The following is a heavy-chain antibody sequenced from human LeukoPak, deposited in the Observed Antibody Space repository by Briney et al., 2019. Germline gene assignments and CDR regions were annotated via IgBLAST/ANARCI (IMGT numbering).Heavy chain of an antibody. V-gene: IGHV4-59*12. CDR1: GGSISNYY. Sequence: SETLSLTCTVSGGSISNYYWSWLRQPPGKGLEWIGYIYYSGSTSFNPSLKSRVTISADTSKNQFSLKLTSVSAADTAVYYCARSPYGSGSYGFDYWGQGTLVTVSS. CDR2: IYYSGST. J-gene: IGHJ4*02. D-gene: IGHD3-10*01. CDR3: ARSPYGSGSYGFDY.